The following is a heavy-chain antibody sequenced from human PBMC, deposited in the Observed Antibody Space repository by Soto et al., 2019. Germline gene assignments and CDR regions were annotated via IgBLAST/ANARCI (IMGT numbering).Heavy chain of an antibody. D-gene: IGHD3-16*02. V-gene: IGHV1-8*01. CDR2: MNPNSGNT. J-gene: IGHJ5*02. Sequence: ASVKVSCKASGYTFTSYDINWVRQATGQGLEWMGWMNPNSGNTGFAQKFQGRVTMTRNTSISTAYMELSSLRSEDTAVYYCARVFMITFGGVIVSWFDPWGQGTLVTVSS. CDR1: GYTFTSYD. CDR3: ARVFMITFGGVIVSWFDP.